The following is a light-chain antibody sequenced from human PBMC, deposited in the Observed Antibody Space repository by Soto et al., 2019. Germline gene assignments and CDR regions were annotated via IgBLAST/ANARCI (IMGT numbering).Light chain of an antibody. CDR1: QSISSY. Sequence: DIQMTQSPSSLSASVGDRVTITCRASQSISSYLNWYQQKPGKAPKVLIYAASTLQSGVPSRFSGSGSGTDFTLTTSSLQPEDFATYYCQQANSFPITFGQGKRREIK. CDR2: AAS. CDR3: QQANSFPIT. V-gene: IGKV1-39*01. J-gene: IGKJ5*01.